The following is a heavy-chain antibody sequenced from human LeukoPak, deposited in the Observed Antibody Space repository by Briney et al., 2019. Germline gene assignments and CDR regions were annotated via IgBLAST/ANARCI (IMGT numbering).Heavy chain of an antibody. CDR2: FDPEDGET. D-gene: IGHD3-10*01. V-gene: IGHV1-24*01. Sequence: ASVKVSCKVSGYTLTELSMHWVRQAPGKGLEWMGGFDPEDGETIYAQKFQGRVTMTEDTSTDTAYMELSSLRSEDTAVYYCASGDYYGSGSYYIYFDYWGQGTLVTVSS. J-gene: IGHJ4*02. CDR1: GYTLTELS. CDR3: ASGDYYGSGSYYIYFDY.